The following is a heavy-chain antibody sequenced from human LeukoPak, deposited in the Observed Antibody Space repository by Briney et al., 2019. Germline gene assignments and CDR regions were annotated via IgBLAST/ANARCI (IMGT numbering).Heavy chain of an antibody. CDR3: ARDQQQLNFDP. V-gene: IGHV4-34*01. CDR2: INHSGST. J-gene: IGHJ5*02. CDR1: GGSFSDYY. Sequence: SETLSLTCAVYGGSFSDYYWSWLRQPPGKGLEWIGEINHSGSTNYNPSLKSRVTISVDTSKNQFSLKLSSVTAADTAVYYCARDQQQLNFDPWGQGTLVTVSS. D-gene: IGHD6-13*01.